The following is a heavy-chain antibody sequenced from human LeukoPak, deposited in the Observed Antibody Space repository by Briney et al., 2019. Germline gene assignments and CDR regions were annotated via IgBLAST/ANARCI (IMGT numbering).Heavy chain of an antibody. J-gene: IGHJ3*02. CDR2: ISGSADIT. CDR3: ARVGIGNAFDI. CDR1: GFFFSSYA. V-gene: IGHV3-23*01. D-gene: IGHD2-21*01. Sequence: GGSLRLSCAASGFFFSSYAMSWVPRARGKGRVGVSGISGSADITVYADAVKGRFTISRDNSKNTLYLQMNSVRAEDTAVYYCARVGIGNAFDIWGQGTMVTVSS.